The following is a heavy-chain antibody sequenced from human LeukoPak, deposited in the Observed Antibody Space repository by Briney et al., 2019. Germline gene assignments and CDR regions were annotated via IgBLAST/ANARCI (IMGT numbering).Heavy chain of an antibody. CDR2: VIPIVNII. CDR1: GGTFSSYA. J-gene: IGHJ4*02. CDR3: AKGPSVPNALFDY. Sequence: SVKVSCKASGGTFSSYALSWVRQAPGQGPESMGRVIPIVNIIDYAQKFQGRITIAADKSTSTAYMELNSLRSEDTAVYYCAKGPSVPNALFDYWGQGTLVTVSS. D-gene: IGHD2-2*01. V-gene: IGHV1-69*04.